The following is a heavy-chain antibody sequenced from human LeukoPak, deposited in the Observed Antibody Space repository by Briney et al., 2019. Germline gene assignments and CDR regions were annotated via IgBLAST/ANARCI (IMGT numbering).Heavy chain of an antibody. J-gene: IGHJ5*02. D-gene: IGHD4-23*01. CDR1: GGSISSYY. CDR3: ARGGGGNADWFDP. CDR2: IYYSGST. V-gene: IGHV4-59*01. Sequence: SETLSLTCTVSGGSISSYYWSWMRQPPGKGREWIGYIYYSGSTNYNPSLKSRVTITVDTSKNQFSLKLSSVTAADTAVYYCARGGGGNADWFDPWGQGTLVTVSS.